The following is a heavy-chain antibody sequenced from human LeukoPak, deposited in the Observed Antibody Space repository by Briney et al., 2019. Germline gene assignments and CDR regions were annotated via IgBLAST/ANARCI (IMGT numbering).Heavy chain of an antibody. CDR2: IYYSGST. CDR1: GGSISSSSYY. J-gene: IGHJ3*02. D-gene: IGHD5-18*01. CDR3: ARPWIQLARDAFDI. Sequence: SETLSLTCTVSGGSISSSSYYWGWIRQPPGKGLEWIGSIYYSGSTYYNPSLKSRVTISVDTSKNQFSLKLSSVTAADTAVYYCARPWIQLARDAFDIWGQGTMGTVSS. V-gene: IGHV4-39*01.